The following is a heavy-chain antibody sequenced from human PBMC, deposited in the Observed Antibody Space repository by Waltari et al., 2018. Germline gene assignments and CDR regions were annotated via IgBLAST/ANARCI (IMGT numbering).Heavy chain of an antibody. CDR1: GGSISSSSYY. Sequence: QLQLQESGPGLVKPSETLSLTCTVSGGSISSSSYYWGWIRQPPGKGLEWIGSIYYSGSTDYNRALKSRVTISVDTSKNQFSLKLSSVTAADTAVYYCARIPPTYDFWSGYFHFDYWGQGTLVTVSS. V-gene: IGHV4-39*01. CDR3: ARIPPTYDFWSGYFHFDY. J-gene: IGHJ4*02. D-gene: IGHD3-3*01. CDR2: IYYSGST.